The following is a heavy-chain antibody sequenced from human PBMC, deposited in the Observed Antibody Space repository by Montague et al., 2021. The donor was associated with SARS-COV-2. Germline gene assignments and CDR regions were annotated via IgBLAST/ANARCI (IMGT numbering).Heavy chain of an antibody. V-gene: IGHV4-39*01. CDR2: IYYSGST. J-gene: IGHJ6*02. CDR1: GGSISSSSYY. D-gene: IGHD3-9*01. Sequence: SETLSLTCTVSGGSISSSSYYWGWIRQPPGKGLEWIGSIYYSGSTYYNPSLKSRVTISVDTSKNQFSLKLSSVTAADTAVYYCARHDDILTTYYYYYGMDVWGQGTTVTDSS. CDR3: ARHDDILTTYYYYYGMDV.